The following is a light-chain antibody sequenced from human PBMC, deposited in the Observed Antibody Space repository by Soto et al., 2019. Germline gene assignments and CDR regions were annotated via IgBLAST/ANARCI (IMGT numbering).Light chain of an antibody. V-gene: IGKV3-15*01. Sequence: EIVMTQSPATLSVYPGERATLSCRASQSVSGNLAWYQQKPGQAPRLLILGASTRATGIPARFSGSGSGTEFTLTISSLQSEDFAVYYCQQYNNWPGTFGQGTKVEIK. CDR1: QSVSGN. CDR3: QQYNNWPGT. J-gene: IGKJ1*01. CDR2: GAS.